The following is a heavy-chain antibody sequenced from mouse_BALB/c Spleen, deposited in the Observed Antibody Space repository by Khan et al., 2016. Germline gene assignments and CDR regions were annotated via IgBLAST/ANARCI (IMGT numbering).Heavy chain of an antibody. V-gene: IGHV1-54*01. D-gene: IGHD2-4*01. CDR3: AGITAWFAY. Sequence: QVRLQQSGAELVRPGTSVKVSCKASGYAFTNYLIEWVKQRPGQGLEWIGVINPGSGGTNYNEKFKGKATLTADKSSRTAYMQRSSLTADDSAVYFCAGITAWFAYWGQGTLVTVSA. J-gene: IGHJ3*01. CDR2: INPGSGGT. CDR1: GYAFTNYL.